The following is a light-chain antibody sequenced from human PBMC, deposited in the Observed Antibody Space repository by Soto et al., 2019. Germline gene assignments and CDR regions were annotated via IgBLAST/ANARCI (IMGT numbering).Light chain of an antibody. V-gene: IGKV1-39*01. CDR2: GAS. Sequence: DIQMTQSPSSLSASVGDRVTITCRASQSITIYLNWYQQQPGKAPRLLIYGASTLQTGVPSRFSGSGSMTDFTLTISDLHPEDFATYYCQQTYTAPRMFGQGTKVDI. J-gene: IGKJ1*01. CDR3: QQTYTAPRM. CDR1: QSITIY.